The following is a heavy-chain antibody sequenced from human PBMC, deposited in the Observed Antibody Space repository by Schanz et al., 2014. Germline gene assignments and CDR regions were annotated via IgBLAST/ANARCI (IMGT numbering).Heavy chain of an antibody. V-gene: IGHV7-4-1*02. CDR2: INTHTGIP. Sequence: QVQLVQSGSELKKPGASVRVSCKASGYPFTNYAMNWVRQAPGQGLEWMGWINTHTGIPTYAQGFTGRFVFSLDTSVSAAYLQFSSLKAADTDVYFCARDPYSSGWGSFDYWGQGTLVTVSS. CDR3: ARDPYSSGWGSFDY. CDR1: GYPFTNYA. J-gene: IGHJ4*02. D-gene: IGHD6-19*01.